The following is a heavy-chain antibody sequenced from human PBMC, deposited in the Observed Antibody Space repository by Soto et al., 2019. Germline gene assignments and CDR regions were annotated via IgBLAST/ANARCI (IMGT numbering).Heavy chain of an antibody. Sequence: GGSLRLSCAASGFTFSSYGMHWVRQAPGKGLEWVAVIWYDGSNKYYADSVKGRFTISRDNSKNTLYLQMNSLRAEDTAVYYCAREADCSSTSCYFDYWGQGTLVTVSS. D-gene: IGHD2-2*01. CDR2: IWYDGSNK. V-gene: IGHV3-33*01. CDR3: AREADCSSTSCYFDY. J-gene: IGHJ4*02. CDR1: GFTFSSYG.